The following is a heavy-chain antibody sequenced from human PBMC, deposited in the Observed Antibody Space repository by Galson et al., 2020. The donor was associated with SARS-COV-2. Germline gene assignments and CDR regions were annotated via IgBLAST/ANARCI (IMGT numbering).Heavy chain of an antibody. CDR2: INPSGGST. CDR3: AREKDSHYDFWIGYTGYYYDYMDV. CDR1: GYTFTSYY. D-gene: IGHD3-3*01. J-gene: IGHJ6*03. V-gene: IGHV1-46*01. Sequence: ASVKVSCKASGYTFTSYYMHWVRQAPGQGLEWMGIINPSGGSTSYAQKFQGRVTMTRDTSTSTVYMELSSLRSEDTAVYYCAREKDSHYDFWIGYTGYYYDYMDVWGKGTTVTVSS.